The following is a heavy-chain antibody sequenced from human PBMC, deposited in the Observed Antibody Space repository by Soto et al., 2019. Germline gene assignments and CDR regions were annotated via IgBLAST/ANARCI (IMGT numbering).Heavy chain of an antibody. D-gene: IGHD3-16*01. Sequence: EVQLVESGGGLVQPGGSLRLSCAASGFTFSSYAMHWVRQAPGKGLEYVSAISSNGGSTYYANSVKGRFTISRDNSKNTLYLKRGSGRAEEWAVYYGARDRGFEGEHFDSGAQEPLFTAPS. CDR2: ISSNGGST. CDR3: ARDRGFEGEHFDS. J-gene: IGHJ4*02. V-gene: IGHV3-64*01. CDR1: GFTFSSYA.